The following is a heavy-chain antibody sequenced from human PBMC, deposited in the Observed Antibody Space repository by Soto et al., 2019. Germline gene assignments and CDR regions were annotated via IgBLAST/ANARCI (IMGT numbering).Heavy chain of an antibody. V-gene: IGHV3-11*05. Sequence: QVQLVESGGGLVKPGGSLRLSCAASGLTFSDYYMSWIRQAPGKGLEWVSYITSSGSYTKYGDSVQGRFTISRDNAKNSLYLQMNSLRAEDTAAYYCARELDGIDVWGQGTTVTVSS. CDR3: ARELDGIDV. CDR2: ITSSGSYT. J-gene: IGHJ6*02. CDR1: GLTFSDYY.